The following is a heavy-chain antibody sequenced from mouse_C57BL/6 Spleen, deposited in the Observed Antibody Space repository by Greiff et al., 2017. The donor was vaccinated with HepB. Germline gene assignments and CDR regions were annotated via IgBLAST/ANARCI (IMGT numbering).Heavy chain of an antibody. CDR1: GYAFSSSW. CDR3: ARGGAYYSNWFAY. J-gene: IGHJ3*01. Sequence: LQESGPELVKPGASVKISCKASGYAFSSSWMNWVKQRPGKGLEWIGRIYPGDGDTNYNGKFKGKATLTADKSSSTAYMQLSSLTSEDSAVYFCARGGAYYSNWFAYWGQGTLVTVSA. CDR2: IYPGDGDT. V-gene: IGHV1-82*01. D-gene: IGHD2-5*01.